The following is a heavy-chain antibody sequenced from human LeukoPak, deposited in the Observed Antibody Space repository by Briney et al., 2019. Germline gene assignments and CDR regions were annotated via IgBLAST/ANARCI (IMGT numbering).Heavy chain of an antibody. J-gene: IGHJ4*02. CDR3: ARGPSAYYFDY. V-gene: IGHV4-59*01. Sequence: SETLSFTCTVSGGSISSYYWSWIRQPPGKGLEWIGYIYYSGSTNYNPSLKSRVTMSVDTSKNQFSLKLSSVTAADTAVYYCARGPSAYYFDYWGQGTLVTVSS. CDR2: IYYSGST. CDR1: GGSISSYY.